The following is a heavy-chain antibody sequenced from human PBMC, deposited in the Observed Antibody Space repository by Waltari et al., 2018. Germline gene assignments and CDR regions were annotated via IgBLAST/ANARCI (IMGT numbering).Heavy chain of an antibody. D-gene: IGHD3-3*01. CDR3: ARGRAYDFWSGYSAEPDAFDM. Sequence: QGQLVESGGGVVQPGRSLRLSCAASEPIFSGYAMYWVRQAPGKGMELVADIVYDGRSKNYADSVRGRFTISRDNSNLYLQMNSLRTEDTAVYYCARGRAYDFWSGYSAEPDAFDMWGQGTMVIVSS. V-gene: IGHV3-30*04. CDR2: IVYDGRSK. CDR1: EPIFSGYA. J-gene: IGHJ3*02.